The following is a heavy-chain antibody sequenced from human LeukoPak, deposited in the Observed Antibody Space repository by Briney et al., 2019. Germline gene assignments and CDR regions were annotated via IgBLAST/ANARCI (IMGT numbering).Heavy chain of an antibody. V-gene: IGHV3-23*01. CDR1: GFVFSNYA. CDR3: AKDVLAAAGYYFDS. D-gene: IGHD6-13*01. Sequence: TGGSPRLSCAASGFVFSNYAMSWVRQAPGKGLEWVSTISGTGANTYYAGSVKGRFTISRDNSQNTLFLQMNSLRAEDTAVYYCAKDVLAAAGYYFDSWGQGTLVTVSS. CDR2: ISGTGANT. J-gene: IGHJ4*02.